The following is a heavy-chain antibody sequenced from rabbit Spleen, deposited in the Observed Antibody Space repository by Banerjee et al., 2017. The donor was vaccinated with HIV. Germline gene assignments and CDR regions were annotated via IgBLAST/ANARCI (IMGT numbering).Heavy chain of an antibody. V-gene: IGHV1S40*01. D-gene: IGHD1-1*01. J-gene: IGHJ4*01. Sequence: QSLEESGGDLVKPGASLTLTCKASGFTISTIYWMNWVRQAPGKGLEWIARIYGGSSDTTGYASWAKGRFTISKTSSTTVTLQMTSLTAADTATYFCVRDDTDSALNLWGPGTPRHRL. CDR2: IYGGSSDTT. CDR1: GFTISTIYW. CDR3: VRDDTDSALNL.